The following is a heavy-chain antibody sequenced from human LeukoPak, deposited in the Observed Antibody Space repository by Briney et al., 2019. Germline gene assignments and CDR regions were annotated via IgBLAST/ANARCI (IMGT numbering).Heavy chain of an antibody. CDR1: GYTFTSCD. CDR3: VRVGSSGWYSSYYGMDV. Sequence: GASVKVSCKASGYTFTSCDINWVRQATGQGLEWMGWMNPNSGNTGYAQKFQGRVTMTRNTSISTAYMELSSLRSEDTAVYYCVRVGSSGWYSSYYGMDVWGQGTTVTVSS. J-gene: IGHJ6*02. V-gene: IGHV1-8*01. CDR2: MNPNSGNT. D-gene: IGHD6-19*01.